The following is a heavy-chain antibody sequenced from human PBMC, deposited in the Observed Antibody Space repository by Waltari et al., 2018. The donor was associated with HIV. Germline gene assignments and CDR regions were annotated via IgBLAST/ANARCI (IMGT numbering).Heavy chain of an antibody. Sequence: QLQLQVSAPGLVKPSETLSLTCTVSGCSISSSSYYWGWICQPPGKGLEWIGSIYYSGSTYYNPSLKSRVTISVDTSKNQFSLKLSSVTAADTAVYYCARHRTDLSWQLVHEGFDYWGQGTLVTVSS. V-gene: IGHV4-39*01. CDR2: IYYSGST. D-gene: IGHD6-6*01. CDR1: GCSISSSSYY. J-gene: IGHJ4*02. CDR3: ARHRTDLSWQLVHEGFDY.